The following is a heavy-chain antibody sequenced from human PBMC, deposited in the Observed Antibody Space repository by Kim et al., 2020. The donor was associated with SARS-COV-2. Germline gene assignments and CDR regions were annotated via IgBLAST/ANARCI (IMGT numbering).Heavy chain of an antibody. CDR1: GYSFTNYW. CDR3: ARRPLWAVDGKGWFEP. V-gene: IGHV5-51*01. CDR2: IYPGDPDT. D-gene: IGHD6-13*01. J-gene: IGHJ5*02. Sequence: GESLKIFCKGSGYSFTNYWIGWVRQMPGKGLEWMGIIYPGDPDTRYSPSFRGQVTISADNFISTAYLQWSSLKALETARDYCARRPLWAVDGKGWFEPWG.